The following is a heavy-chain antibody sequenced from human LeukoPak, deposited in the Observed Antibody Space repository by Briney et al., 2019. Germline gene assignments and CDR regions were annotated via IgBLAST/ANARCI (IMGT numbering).Heavy chain of an antibody. CDR3: ATVTSGLTYFDY. V-gene: IGHV3-33*01. CDR2: IWYDGSNK. D-gene: IGHD3-10*01. CDR1: GFTFSSYG. Sequence: GGSPRLSCAASGFTFSSYGMHWVRQAPGKGLEWLAAIWYDGSNKYYADSVKGRFTISRDNSKNTLYLQMNSLRAEDTAVYYCATVTSGLTYFDYWGQGTLVTSPQ. J-gene: IGHJ4*02.